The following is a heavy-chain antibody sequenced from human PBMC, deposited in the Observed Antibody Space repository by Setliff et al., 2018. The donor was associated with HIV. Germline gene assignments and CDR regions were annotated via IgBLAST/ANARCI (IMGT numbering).Heavy chain of an antibody. J-gene: IGHJ5*02. Sequence: LTCSVSGGSLICGGYYWSWIRQHPGKGLEWIGYVYYTGKTYYNPSLESRISMSVDTSKNQFSLKLTSVTAADTAIYYCARDLTSNSNCFEPWGQGTRVTVSS. D-gene: IGHD4-4*01. CDR1: GGSLICGGYY. CDR3: ARDLTSNSNCFEP. V-gene: IGHV4-31*03. CDR2: VYYTGKT.